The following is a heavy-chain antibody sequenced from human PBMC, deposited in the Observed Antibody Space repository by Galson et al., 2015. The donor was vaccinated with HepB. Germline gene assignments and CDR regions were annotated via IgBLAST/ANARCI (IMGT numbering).Heavy chain of an antibody. CDR3: ATGALTTFDY. D-gene: IGHD1-14*01. CDR2: FDPEDGET. J-gene: IGHJ4*02. Sequence: SVKVSCKVSGYTLTELSMHWVRQAPGKGLEWMGGFDPEDGETIYAQKFQDRVTMTEDTSTDTAYMELRGLRSEDTAVYYCATGALTTFDYWGQGTLVTVSS. V-gene: IGHV1-24*01. CDR1: GYTLTELS.